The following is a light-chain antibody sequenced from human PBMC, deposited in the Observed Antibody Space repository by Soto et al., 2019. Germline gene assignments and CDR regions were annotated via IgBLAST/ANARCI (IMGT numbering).Light chain of an antibody. J-gene: IGKJ1*01. CDR2: DAS. Sequence: EIVLTQSPATLSLSPGERATLSCRASQSVSSYLAWYQQKPGQAPRLLIYDASSGATGIPARFSGSGSGTDFTLTISSLEPEDFAVYYCQLRSNWPPTWTFGQGTKVEIK. V-gene: IGKV3-11*01. CDR3: QLRSNWPPTWT. CDR1: QSVSSY.